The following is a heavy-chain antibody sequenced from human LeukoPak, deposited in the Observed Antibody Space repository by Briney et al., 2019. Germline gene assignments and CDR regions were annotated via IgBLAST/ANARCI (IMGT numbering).Heavy chain of an antibody. CDR1: GYTFTGYY. Sequence: ASVKVSCKASGYTFTGYYMHWVRQAPGQGLEWMGWINPNSGGTNYAQKFQGRVTMTRDTSISTAYMELSRLRSDDTAVYYCATTSDILTGYDAFDIWGQGTMVIVSS. D-gene: IGHD3-9*01. J-gene: IGHJ3*02. CDR2: INPNSGGT. V-gene: IGHV1-2*02. CDR3: ATTSDILTGYDAFDI.